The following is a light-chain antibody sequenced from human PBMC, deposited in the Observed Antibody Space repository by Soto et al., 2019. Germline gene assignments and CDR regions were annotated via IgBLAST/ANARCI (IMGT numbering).Light chain of an antibody. J-gene: IGLJ1*01. CDR2: DVN. CDR1: SSDVGGYNY. Sequence: QSALTQPASFSGSPGQSITISCTGTSSDVGGYNYVSWYQQHPGEGPKLMIYDVNNRPSGVSNRFSGSKSGNTASLTISGLQAEDEADYYCSSYTSSSTYVFGTGTKVTVL. CDR3: SSYTSSSTYV. V-gene: IGLV2-14*03.